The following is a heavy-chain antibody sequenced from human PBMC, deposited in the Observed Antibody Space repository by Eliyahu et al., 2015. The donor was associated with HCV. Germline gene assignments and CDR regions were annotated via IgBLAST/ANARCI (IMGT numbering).Heavy chain of an antibody. CDR1: GFTFXXYY. D-gene: IGHD1-1*01. V-gene: IGHV3-11*01. CDR3: ARYNWKVDYYNGMDV. J-gene: IGHJ6*02. Sequence: QVQLVESGXGLVKPGGSXRLSCAXSGFTFXXYYMSWIRQAXGKGLEWVSYISNSGSTIYYADSVKDRFTISRDNAKNSVSLQMNSLRAEDTAVYFCARYNWKVDYYNGMDVWGQGTTVTASS. CDR2: ISNSGSTI.